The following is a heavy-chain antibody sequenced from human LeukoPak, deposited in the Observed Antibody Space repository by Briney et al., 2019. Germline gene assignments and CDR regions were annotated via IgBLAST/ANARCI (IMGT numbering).Heavy chain of an antibody. CDR1: GYTFSTYG. J-gene: IGHJ4*02. D-gene: IGHD5-24*01. CDR2: ISSSGRTI. CDR3: ARDWDGYTDY. Sequence: GGSLRLSCAVSGYTFSTYGMNWVRQAPGRGLEWVSYISSSGRTIYYADSVKGRFTISRDNAENSVYLQMNSLRAEDTAVYYCARDWDGYTDYWGQGTLLTASS. V-gene: IGHV3-48*01.